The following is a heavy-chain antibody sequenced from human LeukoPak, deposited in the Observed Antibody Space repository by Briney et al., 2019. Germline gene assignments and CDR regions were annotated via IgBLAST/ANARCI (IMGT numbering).Heavy chain of an antibody. J-gene: IGHJ4*02. Sequence: GESLKISCKGSGYSFTSYWIGWVRQRPGKGLEWMGTIYPGDSDTTYSPSFQGQVTISADKSISTAYLQWSSLRSEDTAVYYCARAESIADMGYFDYWGQGTLVTVSS. CDR3: ARAESIADMGYFDY. D-gene: IGHD2-2*01. V-gene: IGHV5-51*01. CDR2: IYPGDSDT. CDR1: GYSFTSYW.